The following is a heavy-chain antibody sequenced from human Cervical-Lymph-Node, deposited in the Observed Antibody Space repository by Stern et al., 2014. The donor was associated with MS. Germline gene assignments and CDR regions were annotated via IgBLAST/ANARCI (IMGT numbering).Heavy chain of an antibody. CDR1: GGSISSGGYS. Sequence: QLQLQESGSGLVKPSQTLSLSCAVSGGSISSGGYSWSWIRQPPGGGLEWIGHISHSGSSYYDPSLKSRVTIYVDTSTNQFSLKLSSVTAADTAVYFCARSNFYYAMDVWGQGTTVIVSS. V-gene: IGHV4-30-2*01. J-gene: IGHJ6*02. CDR2: ISHSGSS. CDR3: ARSNFYYAMDV.